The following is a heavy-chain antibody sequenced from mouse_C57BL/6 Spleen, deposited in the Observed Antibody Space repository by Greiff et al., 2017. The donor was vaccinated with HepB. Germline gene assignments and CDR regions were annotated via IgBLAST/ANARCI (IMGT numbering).Heavy chain of an antibody. V-gene: IGHV3-6*01. CDR3: ASYYGSSYGYFDV. CDR1: GYSITSGYY. J-gene: IGHJ1*03. Sequence: EVQVVESGPGLVKPSQSLSLTCSVPGYSITSGYYWNWIRQFPGNKLEWMGYISYDGSNNYNPSLKNRISITRDTSKNQFFLKLNSVTTEDTATYYCASYYGSSYGYFDVWGTGTTVTVSS. D-gene: IGHD1-1*01. CDR2: ISYDGSN.